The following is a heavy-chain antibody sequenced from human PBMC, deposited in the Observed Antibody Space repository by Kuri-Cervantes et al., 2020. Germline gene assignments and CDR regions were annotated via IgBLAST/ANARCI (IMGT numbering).Heavy chain of an antibody. J-gene: IGHJ4*02. V-gene: IGHV4-30-2*01. CDR3: ARSRRLGFLDY. D-gene: IGHD2/OR15-2a*01. Sequence: SETLSLTCAVSGGSISSGGYSWSWIRQPPGKGLEWIGYIYHSGSTYYNPSLKSRVTISVDTSKNQFSLKLSSVTAADTAVYYCARSRRLGFLDYWGQGTLVTVSS. CDR2: IYHSGST. CDR1: GGSISSGGYS.